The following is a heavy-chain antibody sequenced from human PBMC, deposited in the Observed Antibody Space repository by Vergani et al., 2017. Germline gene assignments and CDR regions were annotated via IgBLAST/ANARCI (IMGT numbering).Heavy chain of an antibody. CDR2: IWYDGSNK. D-gene: IGHD6-6*01. V-gene: IGHV3-33*06. CDR1: GFTFSSHG. Sequence: QVQLVESEGGVVQPGRSLTLSCVASGFTFSSHGMHWVRQAPGKGLEWVAVIWYDGSNKYYADSVKGRFTISRDNSKNTLYLQMNSLRAEDTAVYYCAKFEYSSSSGDAFDIWGQGTMVTVSA. CDR3: AKFEYSSSSGDAFDI. J-gene: IGHJ3*02.